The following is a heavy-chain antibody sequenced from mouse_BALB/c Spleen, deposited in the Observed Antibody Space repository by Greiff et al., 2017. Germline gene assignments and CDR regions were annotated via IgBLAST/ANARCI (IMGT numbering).Heavy chain of an antibody. J-gene: IGHJ4*01. Sequence: EVMLVESGGGLVQPGGSRKLSCAASGFTFSSFGMHWVRQAPEKGLEWVAYISSGSSTIYYADTVKGRFTISRDNPKNTLFLQMTSLRSEDTAMYYCARRETVVAPYAMDYWGQGTSVTVSS. V-gene: IGHV5-17*02. CDR2: ISSGSSTI. D-gene: IGHD1-1*01. CDR1: GFTFSSFG. CDR3: ARRETVVAPYAMDY.